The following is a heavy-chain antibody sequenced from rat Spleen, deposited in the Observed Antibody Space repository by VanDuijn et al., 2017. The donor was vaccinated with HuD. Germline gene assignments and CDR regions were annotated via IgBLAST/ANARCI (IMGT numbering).Heavy chain of an antibody. CDR3: TRDRILRSTGFDY. Sequence: EVQLVESGGGLVQPGRSLKFSCAASGFTFSDYAMAWVRQAPKKGLEWVATIIYDGSIYYPDSVKGRFTISRDNAQNTLYLQMNSLRSEDTATYYCTRDRILRSTGFDYWGQGVMVTVSS. J-gene: IGHJ2*01. D-gene: IGHD1-6*01. CDR2: IIYDGSI. V-gene: IGHV5-17*01. CDR1: GFTFSDYA.